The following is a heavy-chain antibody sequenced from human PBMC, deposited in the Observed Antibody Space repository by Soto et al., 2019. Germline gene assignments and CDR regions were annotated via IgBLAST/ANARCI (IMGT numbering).Heavy chain of an antibody. Sequence: QVQLVQSGAEVKKPGASVKVSCKASGYTFTSYGISWVRQAPGQGLEWMGWISAYNGNTNYAQKLQGRVTMTTDTTTSTAYMELRSLRSDDTSVYYCARDAVIAQYYDFWSGYDPYYMDVWGKGTTVTVSS. CDR3: ARDAVIAQYYDFWSGYDPYYMDV. D-gene: IGHD3-3*01. V-gene: IGHV1-18*01. CDR2: ISAYNGNT. CDR1: GYTFTSYG. J-gene: IGHJ6*03.